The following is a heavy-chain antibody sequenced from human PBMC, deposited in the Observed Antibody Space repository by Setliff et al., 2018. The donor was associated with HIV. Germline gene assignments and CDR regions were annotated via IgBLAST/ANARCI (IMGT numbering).Heavy chain of an antibody. CDR1: DYSISSGYY. CDR2: IYHSGST. Sequence: SETLSLTCAVSDYSISSGYYWGWIRQPPGKGLEWIGSIYHSGSTYYNPSLKSRVTISVDTSKNQFSLNLSSVTAADTAVYYWARHDGTYCGGDCYLLGYFDLWGRGTLVTVSS. D-gene: IGHD2-21*02. CDR3: ARHDGTYCGGDCYLLGYFDL. J-gene: IGHJ2*01. V-gene: IGHV4-38-2*01.